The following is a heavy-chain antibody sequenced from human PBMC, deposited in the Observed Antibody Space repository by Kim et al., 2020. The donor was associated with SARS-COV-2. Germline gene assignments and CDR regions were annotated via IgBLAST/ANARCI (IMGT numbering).Heavy chain of an antibody. D-gene: IGHD6-25*01. V-gene: IGHV3-23*01. J-gene: IGHJ4*02. CDR2: VSGSGSST. CDR3: AKIIAAAATDY. Sequence: GGSLRLSCAASGFTFSSHAMSWVRQAPGKGLEWVSVVSGSGSSTYYADSVKGRFTISRDNSKNTLYLHMSSPRVEDTAVYFCAKIIAAAATDYWGQGTLVTVSS. CDR1: GFTFSSHA.